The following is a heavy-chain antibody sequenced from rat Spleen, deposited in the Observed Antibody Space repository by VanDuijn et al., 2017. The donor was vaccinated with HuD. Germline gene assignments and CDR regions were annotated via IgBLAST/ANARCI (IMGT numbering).Heavy chain of an antibody. CDR2: ISPSGGTT. CDR1: GFTFSNYY. J-gene: IGHJ3*01. D-gene: IGHD1-12*01. V-gene: IGHV5-25*01. CDR3: ARRSRGFAY. Sequence: EVQLVESGGGLVQPGRSLKLSCAASGFTFSNYYMAWVRQAPTKGLEWVASISPSGGTTYYPDSVRGRFTISRDTARNTLYLQMDSLRSEDTATYYCARRSRGFAYWGQGTLVTVSS.